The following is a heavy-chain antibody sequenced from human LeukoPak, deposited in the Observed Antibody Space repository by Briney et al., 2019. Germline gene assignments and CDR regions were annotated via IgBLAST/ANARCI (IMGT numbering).Heavy chain of an antibody. J-gene: IGHJ3*02. CDR2: ISAYNGNT. CDR1: AYTFTSYG. D-gene: IGHD5-12*01. Sequence: ASVKVSSKASAYTFTSYGISWVRQAPGQGLEWMGWISAYNGNTNYAQKFQGRVTMTTDTSTSTAYMELRSLRSDDTAVYYCARVSVATITFGYAFDIWGQGTMVTVSS. CDR3: ARVSVATITFGYAFDI. V-gene: IGHV1-18*01.